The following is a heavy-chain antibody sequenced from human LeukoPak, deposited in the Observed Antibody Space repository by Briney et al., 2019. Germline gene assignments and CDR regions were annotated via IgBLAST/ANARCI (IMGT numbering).Heavy chain of an antibody. V-gene: IGHV4-59*11. J-gene: IGHJ4*02. CDR3: ARVGRENYVWGSYSFDS. D-gene: IGHD3-16*01. CDR1: SGSISNHY. Sequence: SETPSLTCTVSSGSISNHYWSWIRQPPGKGLEWIGYISYSGSTNYNPSLKSRVTISVDTSKNQFSLELSSVTAADTAVYYCARVGRENYVWGSYSFDSWGQGTLVTVSS. CDR2: ISYSGST.